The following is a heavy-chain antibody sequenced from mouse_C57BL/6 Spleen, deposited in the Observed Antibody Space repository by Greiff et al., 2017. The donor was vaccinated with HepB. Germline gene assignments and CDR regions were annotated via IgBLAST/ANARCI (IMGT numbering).Heavy chain of an antibody. CDR1: GYAFSSSW. J-gene: IGHJ2*01. D-gene: IGHD1-2*01. CDR2: IYPGDGDT. CDR3: AREAAGGYFDY. Sequence: QVQLQQSGPELVKPGASVKISCKASGYAFSSSWMNWVKQRPGKGLEWIGRIYPGDGDTNYNGKFKGKATLTADKSSSTAYMQLSSLTSEDSAVYCCAREAAGGYFDYWGQGTTLTVSS. V-gene: IGHV1-82*01.